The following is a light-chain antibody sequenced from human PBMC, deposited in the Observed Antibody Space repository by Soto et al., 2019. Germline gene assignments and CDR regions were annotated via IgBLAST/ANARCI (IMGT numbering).Light chain of an antibody. V-gene: IGKV1-27*01. J-gene: IGKJ1*01. CDR3: QKYNSAPRG. CDR1: QGITNF. Sequence: DIQMTQSPSSLSASVGDRVTITCRASQGITNFLAWYQQKPGKVPKLLIYDASTLQSGVPSRFSGSGSGTDFTLTISSLQAEDVATYYCQKYNSAPRGFGEGTKVEIK. CDR2: DAS.